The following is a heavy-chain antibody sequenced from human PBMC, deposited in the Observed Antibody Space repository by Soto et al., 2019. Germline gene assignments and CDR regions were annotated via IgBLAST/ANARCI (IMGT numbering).Heavy chain of an antibody. J-gene: IGHJ6*02. D-gene: IGHD3-3*01. CDR2: VSYDGSNQ. CDR1: GFTFSSYG. V-gene: IGHV3-30*18. CDR3: AKVSDTIFGVGDV. Sequence: QVQLVESGGGVVQPGRSLRLSCAASGFTFSSYGMHWVRQAPGKGLEWVAVVSYDGSNQYHADSVKGRFTVARDNSKSTLDLQMNSLRAEDTAVYYCAKVSDTIFGVGDVWGQGTTVTVSS.